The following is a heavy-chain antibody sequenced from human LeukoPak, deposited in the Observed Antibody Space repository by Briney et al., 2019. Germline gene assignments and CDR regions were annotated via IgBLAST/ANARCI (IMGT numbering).Heavy chain of an antibody. Sequence: SETLSLTCAVDGGSFSGYYWSWIRQPPGKGLEWIGEINHSGSTNYNPSLKSRVTIPVDTSKNQFSLKLSSVTAADTAVYYCARGRYSGSYYFWGQGTLVTVSS. CDR3: ARGRYSGSYYF. CDR1: GGSFSGYY. V-gene: IGHV4-34*01. J-gene: IGHJ4*02. CDR2: INHSGST. D-gene: IGHD1-26*01.